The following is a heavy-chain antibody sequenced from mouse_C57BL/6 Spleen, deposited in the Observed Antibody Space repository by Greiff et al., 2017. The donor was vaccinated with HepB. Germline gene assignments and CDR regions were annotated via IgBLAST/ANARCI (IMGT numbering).Heavy chain of an antibody. V-gene: IGHV1-47*01. CDR3: ARGGDYYGSREKNYFDY. Sequence: QVQLKQSGAELVKPGASVKMSCKASGYTFTTYPIEWMKQNHGKSLEWIGNFHPYNDDTKYNEKFKGKATLTVEKSSSTVYLELSRLTSDDSAVYYCARGGDYYGSREKNYFDYWGQGTTLTVSS. J-gene: IGHJ2*01. D-gene: IGHD1-1*01. CDR2: FHPYNDDT. CDR1: GYTFTTYP.